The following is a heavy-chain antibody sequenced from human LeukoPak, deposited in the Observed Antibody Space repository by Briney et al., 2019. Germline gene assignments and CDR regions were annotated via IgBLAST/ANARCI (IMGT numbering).Heavy chain of an antibody. V-gene: IGHV4-59*11. Sequence: SETLSLTCSVSGASISSHYWSWIRQPPGKGLEWIGYISYSGSTNNNPSLKNRVTISVDTSKNHFSLKLRSLTAADTAVYYCARDWAEAPSSGWSYWSFDLWGRGTLVTVSS. J-gene: IGHJ2*01. CDR1: GASISSHY. CDR3: ARDWAEAPSSGWSYWSFDL. D-gene: IGHD6-19*01. CDR2: ISYSGST.